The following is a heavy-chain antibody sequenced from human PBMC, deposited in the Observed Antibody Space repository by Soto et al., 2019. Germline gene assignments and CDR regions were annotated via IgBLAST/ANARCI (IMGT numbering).Heavy chain of an antibody. Sequence: NWVRQAPGKGLECIGEIYQNGITYYNPSLKSRVTIPIDKPKNQFSLNLISVTAADTAVYFCARAVALPGLFYFDFWGQGMLVTVSS. D-gene: IGHD2-21*02. V-gene: IGHV4-4*01. CDR3: ARAVALPGLFYFDF. CDR2: IYQNGIT. J-gene: IGHJ4*02.